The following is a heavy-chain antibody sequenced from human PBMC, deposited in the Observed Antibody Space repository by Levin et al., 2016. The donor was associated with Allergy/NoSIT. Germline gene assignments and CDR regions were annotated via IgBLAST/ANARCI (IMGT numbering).Heavy chain of an antibody. CDR3: VRGTEFGRTPRSFDS. V-gene: IGHV3-33*01. Sequence: GGSLRLSCAASGFTFGNYGMHWVRQAPGKGLEWVAGIWYDGSKTYYGDSVRGRFTISRDNAKNMLYLQMDSLRVEDTAVYHCVRGTEFGRTPRSFDSWGQGSLVTVSS. CDR2: IWYDGSKT. J-gene: IGHJ4*02. CDR1: GFTFGNYG. D-gene: IGHD3-16*01.